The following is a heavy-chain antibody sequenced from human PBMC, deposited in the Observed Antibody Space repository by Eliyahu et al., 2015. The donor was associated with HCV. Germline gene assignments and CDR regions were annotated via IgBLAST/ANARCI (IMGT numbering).Heavy chain of an antibody. CDR1: GDSVSSNSXA. CDR2: TYYRSKWYN. J-gene: IGHJ6*02. Sequence: QVQLQQSGPGLVKPSQTLSLTCAISGDSVSSNSXAWNWIRQSPSRGLEWLGRTYYRSKWYNDYAVSVKSRITINPDTSKNQFSLQLNSVTPEDTAVYYCARDPIKLRFLEWLSLYGMDVWGQGTTVTVSS. CDR3: ARDPIKLRFLEWLSLYGMDV. V-gene: IGHV6-1*01. D-gene: IGHD3-3*01.